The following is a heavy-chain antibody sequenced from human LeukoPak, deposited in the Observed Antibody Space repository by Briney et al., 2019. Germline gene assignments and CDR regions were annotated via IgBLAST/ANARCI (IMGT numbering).Heavy chain of an antibody. D-gene: IGHD5-12*01. V-gene: IGHV3-7*01. CDR3: ARGGAHRFDY. J-gene: IGHJ4*02. CDR2: MREDGTEI. CDR1: GFSFSSYT. Sequence: GGSLRLSCGASGFSFSSYTMSWVRQAPGQGLEWVASMREDGTEINYVDSVKGRFIISRDNAKNSLFLQMNSLRAEDTAVYYCARGGAHRFDYWGQGTLVTASS.